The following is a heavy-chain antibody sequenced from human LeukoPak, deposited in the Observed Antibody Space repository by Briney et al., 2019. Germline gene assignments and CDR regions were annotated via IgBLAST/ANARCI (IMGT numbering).Heavy chain of an antibody. V-gene: IGHV3-74*01. CDR2: INSDGSST. CDR3: ARDARLDYYDSSGYSDY. Sequence: GGSLRLSCAASGFTFSSYWMHWVRQAPGMGLVWVSRINSDGSSTSYADSVKGRFTISRDNAKNTLYLQMNSLRAEDTAVYYCARDARLDYYDSSGYSDYWGQGTLVTVSS. D-gene: IGHD3-22*01. CDR1: GFTFSSYW. J-gene: IGHJ4*02.